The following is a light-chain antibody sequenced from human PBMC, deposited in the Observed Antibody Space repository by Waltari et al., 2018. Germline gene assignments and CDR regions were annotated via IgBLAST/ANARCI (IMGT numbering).Light chain of an antibody. J-gene: IGKJ1*01. Sequence: IVLTQSPGTLSLSPGERATLSCRASQSISSYLVWYQQKPGQPPRLLIYEASRRATGIPDRFSGSGSGTDFSLTISRLEPEDFGVYYCQNHERLPATFGQGTRVEI. CDR1: QSISSY. CDR3: QNHERLPAT. V-gene: IGKV3-20*01. CDR2: EAS.